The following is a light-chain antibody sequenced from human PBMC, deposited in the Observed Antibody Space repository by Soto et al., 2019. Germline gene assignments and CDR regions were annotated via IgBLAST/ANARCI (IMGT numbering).Light chain of an antibody. J-gene: IGKJ4*01. CDR1: QSVSSN. CDR3: QQYGSSPLT. Sequence: ILMTQSPPTLALSPVSVAPLSCMASQSVSSNLAWYQQKPGQAPRLLIYGASSRATGIPDRFSGSGSGTDFTLTISRLEPEDFAVYYCQQYGSSPLTFGGGTKVDIK. V-gene: IGKV3-20*01. CDR2: GAS.